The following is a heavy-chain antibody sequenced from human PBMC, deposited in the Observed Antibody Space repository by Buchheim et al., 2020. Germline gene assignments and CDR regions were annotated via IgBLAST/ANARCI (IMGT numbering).Heavy chain of an antibody. D-gene: IGHD6-6*01. Sequence: QVQLVESGGGLVKPGGSLRLSCAASGFTFSDYYMSWIRQAPGKGLEWVSYISNSGSRIYYADSVKGRFTISRDNAQTPLFLQMSSLRAEYTAVYYCARGDWYSSSSNFDHGGQGTL. CDR2: ISNSGSRI. V-gene: IGHV3-11*01. CDR1: GFTFSDYY. CDR3: ARGDWYSSSSNFDH. J-gene: IGHJ4*02.